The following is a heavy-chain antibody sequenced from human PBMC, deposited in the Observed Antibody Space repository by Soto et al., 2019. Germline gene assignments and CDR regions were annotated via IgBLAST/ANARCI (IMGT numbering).Heavy chain of an antibody. CDR1: GGTFSSYA. J-gene: IGHJ4*02. Sequence: ASVKVSCKASGGTFSSYAISWVRQAPGQGLEWMGGIIPIFGTANYAQKFQGRVTITADESTSTAYMELSSLRSEDTAVYYCARGGTDILTGYYSYWGQGTLVTVSS. V-gene: IGHV1-69*13. D-gene: IGHD3-9*01. CDR3: ARGGTDILTGYYSY. CDR2: IIPIFGTA.